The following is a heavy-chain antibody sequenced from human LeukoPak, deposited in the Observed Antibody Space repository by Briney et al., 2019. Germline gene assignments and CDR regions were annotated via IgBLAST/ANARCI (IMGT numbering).Heavy chain of an antibody. CDR1: GFTFSSYW. CDR2: INTDGSST. Sequence: TGGSLRLSCAASGFTFSSYWMHWVRQAPGKGLVWVSRINTDGSSTSYADSVKGRFTISRDNAKNTLYLQMNSLRAEDTAVYYCARAQLARDAFDIWGQGTMVTVSS. D-gene: IGHD1-1*01. CDR3: ARAQLARDAFDI. J-gene: IGHJ3*02. V-gene: IGHV3-74*01.